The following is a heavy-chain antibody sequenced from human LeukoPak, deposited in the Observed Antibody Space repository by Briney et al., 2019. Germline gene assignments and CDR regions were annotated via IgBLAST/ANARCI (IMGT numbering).Heavy chain of an antibody. J-gene: IGHJ6*02. V-gene: IGHV1-46*01. CDR3: ARSADVKDDFWSGTIPFLPQYSGYYGMDV. CDR1: GYTFTSYY. CDR2: INPSGGST. Sequence: ASVKVSCKASGYTFTSYYMHWVRQAPGQGLEWMGIINPSGGSTSYAQKFQGRVTMTRDTSTSTVCMELSSLRSEDTAVYYCARSADVKDDFWSGTIPFLPQYSGYYGMDVWGQGTTVTVSS. D-gene: IGHD3-3*01.